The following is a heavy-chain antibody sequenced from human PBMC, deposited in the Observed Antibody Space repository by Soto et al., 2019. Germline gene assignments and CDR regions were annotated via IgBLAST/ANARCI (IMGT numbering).Heavy chain of an antibody. CDR3: GNGYSGYDPPYYYGMDV. Sequence: GGSLRLSCAASGFTFSSYAMSWVRQAPGKGLEWVSAISGSGGSTYYADSVKGRFTISRDNSKNTLYLQMNSLRAEDTAVYYCGNGYSGYDPPYYYGMDVWGQGTTVTVSS. CDR1: GFTFSSYA. V-gene: IGHV3-23*01. CDR2: ISGSGGST. J-gene: IGHJ6*02. D-gene: IGHD5-12*01.